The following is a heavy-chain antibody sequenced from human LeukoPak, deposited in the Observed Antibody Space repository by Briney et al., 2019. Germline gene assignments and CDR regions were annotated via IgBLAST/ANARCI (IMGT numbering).Heavy chain of an antibody. CDR3: ARGSPPGYYYYYMDV. Sequence: PSETLSLTCAVSGGSISSSNWWSWVRQPPGKGLEWIGEIYHSGSTNYNPSLKSRVTMSVDTSKNQFSLKLSSVTAADTAVYYCARGSPPGYYYYYMDVWGKGTTVTVSS. D-gene: IGHD1-1*01. V-gene: IGHV4-4*02. CDR1: GGSISSSNW. CDR2: IYHSGST. J-gene: IGHJ6*03.